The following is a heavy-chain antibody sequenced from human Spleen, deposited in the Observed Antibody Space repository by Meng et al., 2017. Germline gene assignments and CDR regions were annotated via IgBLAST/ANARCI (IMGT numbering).Heavy chain of an antibody. CDR2: IYCSGGT. J-gene: IGHJ4*02. CDR3: VKSAQWLVQYCFDS. CDR1: GGSISSSSYY. V-gene: IGHV4-39*07. Sequence: SETLSLTCTVSGGSISSSSYYWGWIRQSPGKGLEWIGNIYCSGGTYYNPSLKSRVPLSIDTSKNQLSLKLRSVTAADTAVCYCVKSAQWLVQYCFDSWGQGTLVTVAS. D-gene: IGHD6-19*01.